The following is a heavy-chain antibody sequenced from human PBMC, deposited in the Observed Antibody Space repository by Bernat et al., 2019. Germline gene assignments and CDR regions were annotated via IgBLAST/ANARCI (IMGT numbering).Heavy chain of an antibody. CDR2: ISYDGSNK. V-gene: IGHV3-30-3*01. J-gene: IGHJ6*02. D-gene: IGHD3-10*02. CDR3: ARDKVDYVGFLNGMDV. Sequence: QVQLVESGGGVVQPGRSLRLSCAASGFTFSSYAMHWVRPAPGKGLGWVAVISYDGSNKYYADSVKGRFTISRDNSKNTLYLQMNSLRAEDTAVYYCARDKVDYVGFLNGMDVWGQGATVTDSS. CDR1: GFTFSSYA.